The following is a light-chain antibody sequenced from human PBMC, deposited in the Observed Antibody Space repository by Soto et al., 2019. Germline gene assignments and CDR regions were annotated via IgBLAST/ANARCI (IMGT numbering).Light chain of an antibody. Sequence: QSALTQPASVSGSPGQSITISCTGTSSDVGRYNLVSWYQQHPVKAPKLMIYEVTKRPSGVSNRFSGSKSGRTASLTISGLQAEDEGDYYCCSYAGIYVFGTGTKVTVL. CDR2: EVT. V-gene: IGLV2-23*02. J-gene: IGLJ1*01. CDR3: CSYAGIYV. CDR1: SSDVGRYNL.